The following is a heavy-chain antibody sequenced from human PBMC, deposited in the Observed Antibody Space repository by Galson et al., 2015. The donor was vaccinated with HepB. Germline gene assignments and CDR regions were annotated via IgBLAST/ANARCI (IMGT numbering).Heavy chain of an antibody. CDR2: IDWDDDK. Sequence: PALVKPTQTLTLTCTFSGFSLSTSGMCVSWIRQPPGKALEWLARIDWDDDKYYSTSLKTRLTISKDTSKNQVVLTMTNMDPVDTATYYCARIQSRTEGEYGSGSYWFDYWGQGTLVTVSS. CDR3: ARIQSRTEGEYGSGSYWFDY. J-gene: IGHJ4*02. V-gene: IGHV2-70*11. CDR1: GFSLSTSGMC. D-gene: IGHD3-10*01.